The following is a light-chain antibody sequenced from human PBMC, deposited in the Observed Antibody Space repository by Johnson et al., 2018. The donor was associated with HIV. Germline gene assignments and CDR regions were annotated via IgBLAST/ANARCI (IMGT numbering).Light chain of an antibody. CDR3: GTWDGSLSGV. V-gene: IGLV1-51*01. CDR1: SSNIGNNY. Sequence: QSVLTQPPSVSAAPGQKVTISCSGSSSNIGNNYVSWYQQLPRTAPKLLIYDNDKRPSGIPDRFSGSKSGTSATLGITGLQTGDEADYYCGTWDGSLSGVFGTGTKVTVL. J-gene: IGLJ1*01. CDR2: DND.